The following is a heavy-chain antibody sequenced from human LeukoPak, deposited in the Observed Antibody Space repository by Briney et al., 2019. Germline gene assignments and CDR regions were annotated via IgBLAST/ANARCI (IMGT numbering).Heavy chain of an antibody. CDR2: IYYSGST. CDR3: ARDYDHYFDY. Sequence: PSETLSLTCAVSGYSISSGYYWGWIRQPPGKGLEWIGSIYYSGSTYYNPSLKSRVTISVDTSKNQLSLRLSSVTAADTAVYYCARDYDHYFDYWGQGTLVTVSS. V-gene: IGHV4-38-2*02. CDR1: GYSISSGYY. J-gene: IGHJ4*02. D-gene: IGHD5-12*01.